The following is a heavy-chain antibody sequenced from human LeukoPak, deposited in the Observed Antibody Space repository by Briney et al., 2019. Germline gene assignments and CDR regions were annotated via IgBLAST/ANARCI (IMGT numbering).Heavy chain of an antibody. V-gene: IGHV4-34*01. CDR2: INHNGST. CDR1: GGSFSGYY. CDR3: ARGGEGSGYDFIPFDY. Sequence: PSETLSLTCAVFGGSFSGYYWSWIRQPPGKGLEWIGEINHNGSTNYNPSLKSRVTISEDTSKNQFSLKLSSVTAADTAVYYCARGGEGSGYDFIPFDYWGQGTLVTVSS. D-gene: IGHD5-12*01. J-gene: IGHJ4*02.